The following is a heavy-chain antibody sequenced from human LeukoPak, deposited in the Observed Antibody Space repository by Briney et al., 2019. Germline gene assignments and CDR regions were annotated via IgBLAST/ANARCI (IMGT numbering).Heavy chain of an antibody. CDR1: GFTFSSYA. V-gene: IGHV3-30*04. D-gene: IGHD2-15*01. Sequence: PGRSLRLSCAASGFTFSSYAMHWVRQAPGKGLEWVAVISYDGSNKYYADSVKGRFTISRDNSKNTLYLQMNSLRAEDTAVYYCARDQGFYCSGGSCSSDAFDIWGQGTMVTVSS. J-gene: IGHJ3*02. CDR3: ARDQGFYCSGGSCSSDAFDI. CDR2: ISYDGSNK.